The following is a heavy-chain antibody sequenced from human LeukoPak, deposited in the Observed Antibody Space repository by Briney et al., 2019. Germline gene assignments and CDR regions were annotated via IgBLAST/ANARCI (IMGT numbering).Heavy chain of an antibody. Sequence: GGSLRLSCAASGFTLSSYTMHWVRQAPGKGLEWVAVISYDGSNKYYADSVKGRFSISRDNSKNTLYLQMNGLRAEDTAIYYCARDPYSSSSVFFYYYMSIWGKGTTVTASS. J-gene: IGHJ6*03. V-gene: IGHV3-30-3*01. D-gene: IGHD6-6*01. CDR3: ARDPYSSSSVFFYYYMSI. CDR1: GFTLSSYT. CDR2: ISYDGSNK.